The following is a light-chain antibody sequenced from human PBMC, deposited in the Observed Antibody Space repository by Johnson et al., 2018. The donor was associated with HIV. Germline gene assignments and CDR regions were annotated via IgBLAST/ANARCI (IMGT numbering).Light chain of an antibody. V-gene: IGLV1-51*01. CDR2: DNN. CDR1: SSNIGNNY. CDR3: GPWDSSLRTGF. Sequence: QSVLTQPPSVSAAPGQKVTISCSGSSSNIGNNYVSWYQQLPGTAPKLVIYDNNKRPSGIPDQFSGSKSGTSATLGITGLQTGDAADYYCGPWDSSLRTGFFGNGTKVTVL. J-gene: IGLJ1*01.